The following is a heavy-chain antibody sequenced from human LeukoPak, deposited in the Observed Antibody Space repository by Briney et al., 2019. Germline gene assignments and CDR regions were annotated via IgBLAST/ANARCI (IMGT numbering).Heavy chain of an antibody. Sequence: GGSLRLSCAASGFTFSSYTMIWLRQAPGQGLEWVLCIGSRSDYIYSADSEKGRFTISRDNAKNSLYLQMNSLRAEDTAVYYCAREGGLEKSGDYWGQGTLVTVSS. CDR2: IGSRSDYI. D-gene: IGHD3-10*01. CDR1: GFTFSSYT. J-gene: IGHJ4*02. V-gene: IGHV3-21*01. CDR3: AREGGLEKSGDY.